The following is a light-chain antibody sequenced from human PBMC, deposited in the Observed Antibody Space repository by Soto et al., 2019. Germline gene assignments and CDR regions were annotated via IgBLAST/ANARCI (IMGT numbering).Light chain of an antibody. V-gene: IGKV3-15*01. CDR3: QQYNHWPPLT. CDR1: QSVGRN. CDR2: GAS. Sequence: EIVMTQSPATLSVSPGERATLSCRASQSVGRNLAWYQQKPGQAPRLLIYGASTRAPGIRARFSGSGSGTEFTLTISSLQSEDFAIYSCQQYNHWPPLTFGGGTKVEIK. J-gene: IGKJ4*01.